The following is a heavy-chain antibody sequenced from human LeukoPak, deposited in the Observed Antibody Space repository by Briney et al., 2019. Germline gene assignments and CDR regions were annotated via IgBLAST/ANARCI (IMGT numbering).Heavy chain of an antibody. D-gene: IGHD1-1*01. CDR2: IKSKNDGGTT. CDR3: VGRPWNFDY. J-gene: IGHJ4*02. Sequence: PGGSLRLSCAASGFNFNRAWMTWVRQAPGKGLEWVGRIKSKNDGGTTDFAAPVKGRFTISRDDSKRMMFLEMNGLKTEDTAVYYCVGRPWNFDYWGQGTLVTVSS. CDR1: GFNFNRAW. V-gene: IGHV3-15*05.